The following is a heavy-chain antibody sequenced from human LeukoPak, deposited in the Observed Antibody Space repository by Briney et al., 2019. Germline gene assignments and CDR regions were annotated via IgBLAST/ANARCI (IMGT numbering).Heavy chain of an antibody. Sequence: PGGSLRLSCAASGFNVRSNYMSWVRQVPGKGLEWVSVIYGGGDTHYADPVKGRFTVSRDHNKNTLFLQMNSLKAEDTAIYYCARQGKGSYSSAWYAFHYWGQGTPVTVSS. V-gene: IGHV3-53*01. CDR2: IYGGGDT. D-gene: IGHD6-19*01. J-gene: IGHJ4*02. CDR3: ARQGKGSYSSAWYAFHY. CDR1: GFNVRSNY.